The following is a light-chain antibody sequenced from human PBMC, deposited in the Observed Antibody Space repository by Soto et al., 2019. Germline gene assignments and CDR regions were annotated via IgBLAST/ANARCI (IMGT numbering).Light chain of an antibody. J-gene: IGKJ5*01. Sequence: VLTQSPATLSLSPGARATLSCRASQSVGSHLAWFQQRPGQAPRLLIYDASNRATGIPARFSGSGSGADFTLAISSLEPEDFAVYYCQQRSNSINFGQGTRLEIK. CDR1: QSVGSH. CDR2: DAS. V-gene: IGKV3-11*01. CDR3: QQRSNSIN.